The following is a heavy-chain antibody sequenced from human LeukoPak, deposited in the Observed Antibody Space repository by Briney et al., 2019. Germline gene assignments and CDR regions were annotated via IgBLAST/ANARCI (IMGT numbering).Heavy chain of an antibody. CDR2: IWHSGTT. J-gene: IGHJ5*02. V-gene: IGHV4-39*01. Sequence: SETLSLTCTVSGGSISSSTYYWGWVRQPPGMGPEWIGSIWHSGTTYYNPSLKSRFTISVDTSKNQFSLKLTSVTAADTAVYYCARHTRVRDGYNLYCFDPWGQGTLVTVSS. CDR1: GGSISSSTYY. D-gene: IGHD5-24*01. CDR3: ARHTRVRDGYNLYCFDP.